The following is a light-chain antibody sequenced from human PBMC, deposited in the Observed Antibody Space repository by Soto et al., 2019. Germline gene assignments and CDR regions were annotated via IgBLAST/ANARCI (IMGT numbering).Light chain of an antibody. J-gene: IGKJ3*01. CDR3: QHYGSSPPFT. V-gene: IGKV3-20*01. CDR2: GAS. CDR1: QSVTSNF. Sequence: EIVLTQSPGTLSLSPGERATLSCRASQSVTSNFLAWYHQKPGQAPRLLIYGASNGATGIPDRFSGSGSGTEFPLTISRLEPEDFAVYYCQHYGSSPPFTFGPGTKVDI.